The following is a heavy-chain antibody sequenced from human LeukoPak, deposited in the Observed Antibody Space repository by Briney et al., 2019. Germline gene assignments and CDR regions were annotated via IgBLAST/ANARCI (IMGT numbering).Heavy chain of an antibody. D-gene: IGHD5-24*01. Sequence: SGGSLRLSCVTSGLNVKNNYMFWVRQSPVKGLEWVSIIYSGGNTFYADSVKGRFTISRDNSKNTLYLQMNSLRAEDTAVYYCARGGRWLQLPLDYWGQGTLVTVSS. CDR2: IYSGGNT. CDR1: GLNVKNNY. CDR3: ARGGRWLQLPLDY. V-gene: IGHV3-53*01. J-gene: IGHJ4*02.